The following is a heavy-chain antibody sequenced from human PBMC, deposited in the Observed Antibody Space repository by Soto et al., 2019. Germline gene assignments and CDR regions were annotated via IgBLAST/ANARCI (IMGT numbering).Heavy chain of an antibody. J-gene: IGHJ4*02. CDR2: VYYRGRS. V-gene: IGHV4-39*01. D-gene: IGHD2-8*01. CDR1: GASIRGSYYF. CDR3: VSQRTSVLTQAYFDY. Sequence: KTSETLSLTCTVTGASIRGSYYFWSWIRQSPGKGLEWIGSVYYRGRSYSKSSVKSRVTISVDTSKNQFSLNLNSVTASDTAVCFCVSQRTSVLTQAYFDYWGPGALVTVSS.